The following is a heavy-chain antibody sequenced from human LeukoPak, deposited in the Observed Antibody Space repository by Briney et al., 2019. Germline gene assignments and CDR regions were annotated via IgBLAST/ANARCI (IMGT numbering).Heavy chain of an antibody. CDR1: GGSFSDYW. D-gene: IGHD6-19*01. Sequence: SETLSLTCAVYGGSFSDYWWTWIRQSPGKGLEWIGEVNHSGRTNYNPSLKSRVSISVDTSKNQFSLKLSSVTAADTAVYYCARDSALAQAVMFDYWGQGTLVTVSS. CDR3: ARDSALAQAVMFDY. V-gene: IGHV4-34*01. J-gene: IGHJ4*02. CDR2: VNHSGRT.